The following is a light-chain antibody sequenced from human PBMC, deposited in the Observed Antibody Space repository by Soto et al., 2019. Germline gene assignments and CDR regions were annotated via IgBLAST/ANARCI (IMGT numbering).Light chain of an antibody. J-gene: IGKJ1*01. Sequence: EIVFTHYSGTLSFSPVERATLSCRASQSVSSSYLAWYQQKPGQAPRLLIYGASSRATGIPDRFSGSGSGTDFTLTISRLEPEDFAVYYCQQYGSSPQTFGQGTKV. CDR1: QSVSSSY. CDR3: QQYGSSPQT. CDR2: GAS. V-gene: IGKV3-20*01.